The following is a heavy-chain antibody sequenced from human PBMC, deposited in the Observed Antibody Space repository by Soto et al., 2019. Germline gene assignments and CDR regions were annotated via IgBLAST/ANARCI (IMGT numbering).Heavy chain of an antibody. J-gene: IGHJ5*02. D-gene: IGHD6-19*01. CDR1: GFTFGNFA. CDR2: VSVSGGST. Sequence: GGSLRLSCAASGFTFGNFAMSWVRQAPGKGLEWISTVSVSGGSTYFADSVRGRFTISRDNSRNMLFLQMNSLRPEDTAIYFCAKGEGHRSGGLHHWGQGTQVTVSS. CDR3: AKGEGHRSGGLHH. V-gene: IGHV3-23*01.